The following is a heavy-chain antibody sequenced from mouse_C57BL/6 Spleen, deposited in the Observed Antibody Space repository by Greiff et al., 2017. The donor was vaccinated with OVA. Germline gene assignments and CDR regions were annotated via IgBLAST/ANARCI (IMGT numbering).Heavy chain of an antibody. Sequence: VKLVESGPELVKPGASVKLSCKASGYTFTSYDINWVKQRPGQGLEWIGWIYPRDGSTKYNEKFKGKATLTVDTSSSTAYMELHSLTSEDSAVYFCAKPLYYGSSYEYFDVWGTGTTVTVSS. V-gene: IGHV1-85*01. CDR1: GYTFTSYD. J-gene: IGHJ1*03. CDR3: AKPLYYGSSYEYFDV. D-gene: IGHD1-1*01. CDR2: IYPRDGST.